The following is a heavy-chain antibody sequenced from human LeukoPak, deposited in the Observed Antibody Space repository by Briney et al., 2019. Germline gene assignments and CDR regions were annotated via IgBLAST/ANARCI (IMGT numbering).Heavy chain of an antibody. CDR2: INHSGST. V-gene: IGHV4-34*01. Sequence: SETLSLTCAVYGGSFSGYYWSWIRQPPGKGLEWIGEINHSGSTNYNPSLKSRVTISVDTSKNQFSLKLSSVTAADTAVYYCATRFHSSSFPPYYYYYMDVWGKGTTVTVSS. D-gene: IGHD6-6*01. CDR1: GGSFSGYY. CDR3: ATRFHSSSFPPYYYYYMDV. J-gene: IGHJ6*03.